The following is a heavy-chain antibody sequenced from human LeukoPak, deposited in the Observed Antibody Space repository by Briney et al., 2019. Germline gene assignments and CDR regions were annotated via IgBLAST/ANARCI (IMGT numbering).Heavy chain of an antibody. V-gene: IGHV3-48*01. Sequence: GGSLRLSCAGSGFTFSSHSMKWVRQAPGKGLEWVSYISSSSRTIYYADSVKGRFTVSRDNAKNSLYLQMNSLRAEDTAVYYCARDLSGIAGYTYGRGIDYWGQGTLVPVSS. CDR1: GFTFSSHS. J-gene: IGHJ4*02. CDR2: ISSSSRTI. CDR3: ARDLSGIAGYTYGRGIDY. D-gene: IGHD5-18*01.